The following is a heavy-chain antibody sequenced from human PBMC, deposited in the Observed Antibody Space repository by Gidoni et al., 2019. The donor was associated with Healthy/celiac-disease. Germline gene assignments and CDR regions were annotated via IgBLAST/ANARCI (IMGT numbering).Heavy chain of an antibody. Sequence: QLQLQESGPGLVKPSAALSLTCTVSGGSISSSSYYWGGIRQPPGKGLELIGSIDYSGSTSYNPSIKSRVTISVDTSKNQFSLKLSSVTDADTAVYYCARHRVYCSSTSCYNFDYWGQGTLVTVSS. V-gene: IGHV4-39*01. D-gene: IGHD2-2*02. CDR2: IDYSGST. CDR1: GGSISSSSYY. CDR3: ARHRVYCSSTSCYNFDY. J-gene: IGHJ4*02.